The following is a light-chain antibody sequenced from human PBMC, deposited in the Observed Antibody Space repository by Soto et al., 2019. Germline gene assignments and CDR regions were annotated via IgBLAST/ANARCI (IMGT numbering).Light chain of an antibody. J-gene: IGLJ1*01. CDR2: DVS. CDR3: SSYTSSRSYV. CDR1: SSDVGGYNF. V-gene: IGLV2-14*03. Sequence: QSALTQPASVSGSPGQSITISCTGTSSDVGGYNFVSWYQQHPGKAPKLMIYDVSNRPSGVSNRFSASKSGNTASLTISGLQAEDEADYYCSSYTSSRSYVFGTETKVTV.